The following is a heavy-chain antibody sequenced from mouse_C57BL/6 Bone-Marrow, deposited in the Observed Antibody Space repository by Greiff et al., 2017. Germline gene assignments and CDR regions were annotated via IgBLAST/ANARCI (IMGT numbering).Heavy chain of an antibody. CDR2: IYPRSGNT. CDR1: GYTFTSYG. CDR3: ARYYYYGSSYAMDY. D-gene: IGHD1-1*01. J-gene: IGHJ4*01. V-gene: IGHV1-81*01. Sequence: QVQLQQPGAELARPGASVKLSCKASGYTFTSYGISWVKQRTGQGLEWIGEIYPRSGNTYYNEKFKGKATLTADKSSSTAYMELRSLTSEDSAVYFGARYYYYGSSYAMDYWGQGTSVTVSS.